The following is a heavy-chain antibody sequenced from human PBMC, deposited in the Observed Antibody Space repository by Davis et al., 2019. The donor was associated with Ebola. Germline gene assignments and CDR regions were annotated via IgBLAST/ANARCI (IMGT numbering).Heavy chain of an antibody. CDR3: ALRAGYYDSSGYLAWFDP. Sequence: SGPTLVKPTQTLTLTCTFSGFSLSTSGVGVGWIRQPPGKALEWLALIYWDDDKRYSPSLKSRLTITKDTSKNQVVLTMTNMDPVDTATYYCALRAGYYDSSGYLAWFDPWGQGTLVTVSS. J-gene: IGHJ5*02. D-gene: IGHD3-22*01. CDR1: GFSLSTSGVG. CDR2: IYWDDDK. V-gene: IGHV2-5*02.